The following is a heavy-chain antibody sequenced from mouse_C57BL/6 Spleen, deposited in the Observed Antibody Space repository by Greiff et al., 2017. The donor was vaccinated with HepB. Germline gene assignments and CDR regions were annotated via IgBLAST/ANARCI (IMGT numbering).Heavy chain of an antibody. CDR1: GYTFTSYW. CDR2: IHPNSGST. D-gene: IGHD1-1*01. Sequence: LVESGAELVKPGASVKLSCKASGYTFTSYWMHWVKQRPGQGLEWIGMIHPNSGSTNYNEKFKSKATLTVDKSSSTAYMQLSSLTSEDSAVYYCANYYGSSYWYFDVWGTGTTVTVSS. CDR3: ANYYGSSYWYFDV. J-gene: IGHJ1*03. V-gene: IGHV1-64*01.